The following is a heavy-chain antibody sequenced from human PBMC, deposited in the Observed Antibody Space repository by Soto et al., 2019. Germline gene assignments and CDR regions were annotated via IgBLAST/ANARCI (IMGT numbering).Heavy chain of an antibody. CDR1: GFTFSDYD. CDR2: INSSSTYT. J-gene: IGHJ2*01. Sequence: QVQLVESGGGLVKLGGSLRLSCAASGFTFSDYDMSWIRQAPGKGLEWVSYINSSSTYTNYADSVKGRFTISRDNAKNSLYLQMNSLSAEDTAVYYCARVIAAAGGRRYFDLWGRGTLVTVSS. CDR3: ARVIAAAGGRRYFDL. V-gene: IGHV3-11*05. D-gene: IGHD6-13*01.